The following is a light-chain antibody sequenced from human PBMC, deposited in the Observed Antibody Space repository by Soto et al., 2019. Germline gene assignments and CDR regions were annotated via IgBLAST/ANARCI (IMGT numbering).Light chain of an antibody. CDR1: QFISSW. J-gene: IGKJ4*01. Sequence: DVQMTQSPSSVSASVGDRVTITCRASQFISSWVAWYQQKPGKAPKLLISAASSLQSGVPSRFSGSESGTDFTHTISSLQPEDFATYYCQQANSFPLTFGGGTKVEIK. CDR3: QQANSFPLT. V-gene: IGKV1D-12*01. CDR2: AAS.